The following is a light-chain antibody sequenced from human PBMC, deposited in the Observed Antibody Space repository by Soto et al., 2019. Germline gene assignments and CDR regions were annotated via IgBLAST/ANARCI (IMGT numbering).Light chain of an antibody. CDR2: DAS. CDR1: QSISFY. Sequence: EIVLTQSPATLSLSPGEIATLSCRASQSISFYLTWYQHKPGQAPRLLIYDASNRATGIPARFSGSGYGTDFTLTISSLEPEDFAVYYCQQRSNWPTFGQGTRLEIK. J-gene: IGKJ5*01. V-gene: IGKV3-11*01. CDR3: QQRSNWPT.